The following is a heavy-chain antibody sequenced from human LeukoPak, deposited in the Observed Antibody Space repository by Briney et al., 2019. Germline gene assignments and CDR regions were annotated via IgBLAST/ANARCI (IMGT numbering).Heavy chain of an antibody. J-gene: IGHJ3*02. Sequence: GGSLRLSCATSAFIFNNAWMSWVRQAPGKGLEWVSVVFSGGATYYADSVTGRFTISRDGTKNTLSLQMNSLRVEDTAVYYCARGNGSVGCAFDIWGQGTMVTVSS. V-gene: IGHV3-53*01. CDR3: ARGNGSVGCAFDI. D-gene: IGHD2-15*01. CDR1: AFIFNNAW. CDR2: VFSGGAT.